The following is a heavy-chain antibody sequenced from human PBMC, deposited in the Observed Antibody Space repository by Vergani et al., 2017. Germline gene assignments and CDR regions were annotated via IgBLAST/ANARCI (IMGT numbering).Heavy chain of an antibody. Sequence: EVQLLESGGGLVQPGGSLRLSCAASGFTFSSYAMSWVRRAPGKGLEWVSAISGSGGSTYYADSVKGRFTISRDNSKNTLYLQMNSLRAEDTAVYYCAKDGVGPLITGIPYNWFDPWGQGTLVTVSS. CDR2: ISGSGGST. J-gene: IGHJ5*02. CDR1: GFTFSSYA. CDR3: AKDGVGPLITGIPYNWFDP. D-gene: IGHD2-8*01. V-gene: IGHV3-23*01.